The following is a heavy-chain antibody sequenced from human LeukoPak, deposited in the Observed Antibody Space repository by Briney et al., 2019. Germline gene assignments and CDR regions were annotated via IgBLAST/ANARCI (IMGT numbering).Heavy chain of an antibody. D-gene: IGHD5-24*01. CDR1: GGTFSSYG. CDR2: IISIFGRA. J-gene: IGHJ3*02. V-gene: IGHV1-69*13. Sequence: ASVKVSCKASGGTFSSYGISWVRQAPGQGLEWMGGIISIFGRAKYAQKFQGRVTITADESTSTAYMEVNSLRSEDTAVYYCARDGWLQLHAFDIWGQGTMVTVSS. CDR3: ARDGWLQLHAFDI.